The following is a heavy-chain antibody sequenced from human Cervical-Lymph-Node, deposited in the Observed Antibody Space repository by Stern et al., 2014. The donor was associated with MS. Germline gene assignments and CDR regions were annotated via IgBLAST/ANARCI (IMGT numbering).Heavy chain of an antibody. CDR1: GYTFTGYY. J-gene: IGHJ4*02. CDR3: ARGLSSGGKNGVDY. D-gene: IGHD6-19*01. V-gene: IGHV1-2*04. CDR2: SHPNSGGT. Sequence: QMQLVQSGAEVKKPGASVKVSCKASGYTFTGYYMHWVRQAPGQGLEWMGWSHPNSGGTNYAQKFQGWVTMTRDTSISTAYMELSRLRSDDTAVYYCARGLSSGGKNGVDYWGQGTLVTVSS.